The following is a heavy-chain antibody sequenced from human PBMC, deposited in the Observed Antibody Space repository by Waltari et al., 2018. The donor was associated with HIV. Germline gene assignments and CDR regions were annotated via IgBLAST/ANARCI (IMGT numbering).Heavy chain of an antibody. CDR3: VRAGRSSDGFDV. D-gene: IGHD6-6*01. Sequence: EVQLVESGGGLVQPGGSLRLSCAASAFTSSRYWMHWVRQAPGKGLVWVSRIESDGASTNYADSVKGRVTISRDNAKNTLSLQMNSLSVEDTAVYYCVRAGRSSDGFDVWGQGTMVTVSS. CDR1: AFTSSRYW. CDR2: IESDGAST. V-gene: IGHV3-74*01. J-gene: IGHJ3*01.